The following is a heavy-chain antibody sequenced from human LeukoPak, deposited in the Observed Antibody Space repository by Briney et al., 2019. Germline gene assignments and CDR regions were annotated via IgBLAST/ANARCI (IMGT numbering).Heavy chain of an antibody. CDR1: GFTFSSYA. J-gene: IGHJ4*02. V-gene: IGHV3-23*01. CDR2: ISGSGGST. Sequence: GGSLRLSCAASGFTFSSYAMSWVSQAPGKGLEWVSAISGSGGSTYYADSVKGRFTISRDNSKNTLYLQMSSLRAEDTAVYYCAKDSGDPPFDYWGQGTLVTVSS. CDR3: AKDSGDPPFDY. D-gene: IGHD4-17*01.